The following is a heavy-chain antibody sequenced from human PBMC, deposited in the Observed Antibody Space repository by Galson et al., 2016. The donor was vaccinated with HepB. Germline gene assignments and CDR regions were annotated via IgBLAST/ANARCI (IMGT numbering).Heavy chain of an antibody. CDR1: GFNFNTYG. CDR3: AKRHEYCPAVGCSVDY. CDR2: DSMEGRRK. V-gene: IGHV3-30*18. Sequence: SLRLSCAAAGFNFNTYGMHWVRQAPAKGLEWVAADSMEGRRKFYADSVKGRFTISRDNSNNMLFLQMSSLRADDTAVYYCAKRHEYCPAVGCSVDYWGQGTLVSVSS. J-gene: IGHJ4*02. D-gene: IGHD2/OR15-2a*01.